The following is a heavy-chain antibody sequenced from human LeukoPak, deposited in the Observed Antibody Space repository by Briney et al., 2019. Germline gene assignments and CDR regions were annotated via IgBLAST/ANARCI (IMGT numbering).Heavy chain of an antibody. Sequence: SETLSLTCTVSGGSIISGSKYWGWIRQAPGTGLEWIGSIYYSGTTYYNPSLKSRVTMSVDTSKNQFSLKLNSVTAADTAVYYCASAREVSEGYFDYWGQGTLVTVSS. V-gene: IGHV4-39*07. CDR1: GGSIISGSKY. J-gene: IGHJ4*02. CDR2: IYYSGTT. CDR3: ASAREVSEGYFDY.